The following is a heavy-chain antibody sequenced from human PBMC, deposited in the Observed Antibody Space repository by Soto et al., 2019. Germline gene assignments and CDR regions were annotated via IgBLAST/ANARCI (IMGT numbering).Heavy chain of an antibody. Sequence: PGGSLSLSCAASGFTFSTYWMSWVRQAPGKGLEWVANIKQDGSERYYVDSVKGRFTISRDNAKNSLYLQMNSLRAEDTAVYYCARDSGTSDYWGQGTLVTVSS. J-gene: IGHJ4*02. CDR2: IKQDGSER. D-gene: IGHD1-1*01. V-gene: IGHV3-7*01. CDR3: ARDSGTSDY. CDR1: GFTFSTYW.